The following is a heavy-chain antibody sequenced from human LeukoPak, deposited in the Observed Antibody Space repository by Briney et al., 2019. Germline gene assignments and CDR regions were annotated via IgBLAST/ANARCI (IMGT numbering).Heavy chain of an antibody. D-gene: IGHD2-2*01. CDR1: GGSISSGNYY. Sequence: SQTLSLTCTVSGGSISSGNYYWSWIRQPAGKGLEWIGRIYTSGTTNYSPSLKSRVPISVDTSKNQSSLNLSSVTAADMAVYYCARVRSSTACYFDYWGQGTLVTVSS. J-gene: IGHJ4*02. CDR2: IYTSGTT. V-gene: IGHV4-61*02. CDR3: ARVRSSTACYFDY.